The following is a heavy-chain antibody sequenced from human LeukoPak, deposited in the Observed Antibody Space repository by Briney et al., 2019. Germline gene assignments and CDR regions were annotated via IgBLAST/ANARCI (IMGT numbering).Heavy chain of an antibody. J-gene: IGHJ3*02. CDR2: ISSSSSYI. CDR1: GFTFSSYS. CDR3: ARVFDYGGNSKDHIAFDI. D-gene: IGHD4-23*01. Sequence: PGGTLRLSCAASGFTFSSYSMNWVRQAPGKGLEWVSSISSSSSYIYYADSVKGRFTISRDNAKHSLYPQMNSLRAEDTAVYDCARVFDYGGNSKDHIAFDIWGQGTMVTVSS. V-gene: IGHV3-21*01.